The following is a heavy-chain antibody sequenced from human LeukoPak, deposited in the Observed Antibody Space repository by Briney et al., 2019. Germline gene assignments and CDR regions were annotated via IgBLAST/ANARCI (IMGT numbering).Heavy chain of an antibody. J-gene: IGHJ4*02. CDR2: IYYSGST. V-gene: IGHV4-39*01. CDR3: ARGRERRAHIRGARRPFGY. Sequence: SETLSLTCTVSGGSISSSSYYWGWIRQPPGKGLEWIGSIYYSGSTYYNPSLKSRVTISVDTSKNQFSLKLSSVTAADTAVYYCARGRERRAHIRGARRPFGYWGQGTLVTVSS. CDR1: GGSISSSSYY. D-gene: IGHD3-10*01.